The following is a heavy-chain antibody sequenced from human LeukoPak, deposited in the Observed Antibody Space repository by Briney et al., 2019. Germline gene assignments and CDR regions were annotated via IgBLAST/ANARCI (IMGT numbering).Heavy chain of an antibody. CDR3: ARSHDSSGYNYFDS. J-gene: IGHJ4*02. CDR2: ISSGGSTI. Sequence: GGSLRLSCAASGFTFSGYEMNWVRQAPGKGREWVSYISSGGSTIYYADSVKGRFTISRDNAKNSLYLQMNSLRAEDTAVYYCARSHDSSGYNYFDSWGQGTLGPVSP. CDR1: GFTFSGYE. V-gene: IGHV3-48*03. D-gene: IGHD3-22*01.